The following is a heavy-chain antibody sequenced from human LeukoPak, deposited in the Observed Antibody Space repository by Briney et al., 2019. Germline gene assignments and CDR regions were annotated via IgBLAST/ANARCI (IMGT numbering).Heavy chain of an antibody. D-gene: IGHD6-19*01. CDR3: ARALAVAGSVGGLVD. J-gene: IGHJ4*02. CDR1: GFTFSSYW. Sequence: GGSLRLSCAASGFTFSSYWMHWVRQAPGKGLMWLSRINSDESSTSYADSVKGRFTISRDNAQNTLYLQMNSLRAEDTAVYYCARALAVAGSVGGLVDWGQGALVTVSS. V-gene: IGHV3-74*01. CDR2: INSDESST.